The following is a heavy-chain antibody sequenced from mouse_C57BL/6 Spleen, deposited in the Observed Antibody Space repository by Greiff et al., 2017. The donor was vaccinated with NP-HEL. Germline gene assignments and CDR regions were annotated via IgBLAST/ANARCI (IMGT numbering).Heavy chain of an antibody. CDR1: GYTFTSYW. J-gene: IGHJ2*01. D-gene: IGHD4-1*01. Sequence: QVQLQQPGAELVRPGSSVKLSCKASGYTFTSYWMHWVKQRPIQGLEWIGNIDPSDSETHYNQKFKDKATLTVDKSSSTAYLQLSSLTSDDSAVYCCARWEGEIDSYYFGYWGQGTTPTVSS. CDR2: IDPSDSET. CDR3: ARWEGEIDSYYFGY. V-gene: IGHV1-52*01.